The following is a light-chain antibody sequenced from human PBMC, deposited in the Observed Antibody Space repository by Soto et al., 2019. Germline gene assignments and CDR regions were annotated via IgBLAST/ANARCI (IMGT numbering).Light chain of an antibody. CDR2: KAS. J-gene: IGKJ1*01. CDR1: QSITSW. Sequence: DIKMIPLPPTLSASVGVRITITCRASQSITSWLAWYQQKPGKAPKLLIYKASSLESGVPSRFSGSGSGTEFTLTISSLQPDDFATYYCQQYNSYSFGQGTKVDIK. CDR3: QQYNSYS. V-gene: IGKV1-5*03.